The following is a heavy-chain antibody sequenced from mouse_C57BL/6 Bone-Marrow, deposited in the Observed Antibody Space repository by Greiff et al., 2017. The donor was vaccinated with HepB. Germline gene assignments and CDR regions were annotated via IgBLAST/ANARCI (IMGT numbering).Heavy chain of an antibody. D-gene: IGHD2-2*01. CDR2: FHPYNDDT. CDR1: GYTFTTYP. CDR3: ARSTMVTTGDYYAMDY. J-gene: IGHJ4*01. Sequence: LVESGAELVKPGASVKMSCKASGYTFTTYPIEWMKQNHGKSLEWIGNFHPYNDDTKYNEKFKGKATLTVEKSSSTVYLELSRLTSDDSAVYYCARSTMVTTGDYYAMDYWGQGTSVTVSS. V-gene: IGHV1-47*01.